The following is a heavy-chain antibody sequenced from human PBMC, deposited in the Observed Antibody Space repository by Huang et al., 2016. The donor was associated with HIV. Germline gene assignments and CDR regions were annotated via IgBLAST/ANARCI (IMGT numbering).Heavy chain of an antibody. V-gene: IGHV4-39*01. J-gene: IGHJ3*02. CDR3: ARRGGAFDI. CDR1: GASISTSYHY. Sequence: QVQLQESGPGLVKSSETLSLTCSVSGASISTSYHYWDWIRQPPGQGLAGIGGFYYTGDIFYNPSLKTRVSVSVDKSKNQYYLKMVSVTAADTAMYYCARRGGAFDIWGQGTVVPVSS. CDR2: FYYTGDI.